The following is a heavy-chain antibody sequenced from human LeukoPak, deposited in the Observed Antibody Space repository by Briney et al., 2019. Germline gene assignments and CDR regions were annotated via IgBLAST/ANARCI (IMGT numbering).Heavy chain of an antibody. D-gene: IGHD6-25*01. CDR1: GGSFSGYY. Sequence: SETLSLTCAVYGGSFSGYYWSWIRQPPGKGLEWIGEINHSGSTNYNPSLKSRVTISVDTSKNQFSLKLSSVTAADTAVYYCARARGPFNWFDPWGQGTLATVSS. J-gene: IGHJ5*02. CDR2: INHSGST. V-gene: IGHV4-34*01. CDR3: ARARGPFNWFDP.